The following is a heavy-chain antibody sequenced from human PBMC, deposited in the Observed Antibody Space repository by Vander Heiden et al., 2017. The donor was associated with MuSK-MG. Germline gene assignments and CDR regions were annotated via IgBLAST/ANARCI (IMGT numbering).Heavy chain of an antibody. CDR1: GGTFSSYA. CDR3: AKGEYYFDSGSHPKTSYFDY. CDR2: IIPIFSTA. J-gene: IGHJ4*02. Sequence: QMPLAPSGAEVKKPGSSVTVSCKASGGTFSSYAISWVRQAPGQGLEWMGGIIPIFSTANYAQNFQGRVTINADESTSTTYMELSRLRSEETAVYYCAKGEYYFDSGSHPKTSYFDYWGQGTLVTVSS. D-gene: IGHD3-10*01. V-gene: IGHV1-69*01.